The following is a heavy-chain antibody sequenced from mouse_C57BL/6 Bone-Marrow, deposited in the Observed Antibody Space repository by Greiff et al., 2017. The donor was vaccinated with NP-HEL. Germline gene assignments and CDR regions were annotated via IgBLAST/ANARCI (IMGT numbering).Heavy chain of an antibody. J-gene: IGHJ3*01. D-gene: IGHD1-1*02. V-gene: IGHV3-6*01. CDR2: ISYDGSN. CDR1: GYSITSGYY. Sequence: EVKLQESGPGLVKPSQSLSLTCSVTGYSITSGYYWNWIRQFPGNKLEWMGYISYDGSNNYNPSLKNRISITRDTSKNQFFLKLNSVTTEDTATYYCASWWDPYWGQGTLVTVSA. CDR3: ASWWDPY.